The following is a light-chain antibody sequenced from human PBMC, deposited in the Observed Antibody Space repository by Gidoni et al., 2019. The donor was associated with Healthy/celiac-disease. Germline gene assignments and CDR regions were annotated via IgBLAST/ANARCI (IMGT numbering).Light chain of an antibody. J-gene: IGKJ4*01. CDR1: QSVSSY. V-gene: IGKV3-11*01. Sequence: DIVLTQSPATLSLSPGERATLSCRASQSVSSYLAWYQQKPGQAPRLLIYDASSRATGIPARFSGSGSGTDFTLTISSLEPEDFAVYYCQQRSNWPPLTFXGXTKVEIK. CDR3: QQRSNWPPLT. CDR2: DAS.